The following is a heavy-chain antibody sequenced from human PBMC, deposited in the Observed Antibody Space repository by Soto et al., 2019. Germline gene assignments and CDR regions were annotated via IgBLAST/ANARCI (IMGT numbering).Heavy chain of an antibody. CDR1: GGSISSGGYY. CDR3: ARTVATIMAPHFDY. J-gene: IGHJ4*02. D-gene: IGHD5-12*01. Sequence: SETLSLTCTVSGGSISSGGYYWSWIRQHPGKGLEWIGYIYYSGSTYYNPSLKSRVTISVDTSKNQFSLKLSSVTAADTAVYYCARTVATIMAPHFDYWGQGTLVTVSS. CDR2: IYYSGST. V-gene: IGHV4-31*03.